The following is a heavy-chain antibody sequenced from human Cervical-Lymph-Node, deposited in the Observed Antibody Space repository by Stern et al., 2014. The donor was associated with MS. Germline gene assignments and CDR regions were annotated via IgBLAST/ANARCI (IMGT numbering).Heavy chain of an antibody. Sequence: QVQLVQSGSELKKPGASVKDSCKASGYTFTSYAMNWVRQAPGQGLECMGWINNNTGNPTYAQVFTGRFVFSLDTSVSTAYLQISSLKAEDTAVYYCARETGGQVYSSGWYTFDYWGQGTLVTVSS. J-gene: IGHJ4*02. CDR3: ARETGGQVYSSGWYTFDY. CDR1: GYTFTSYA. CDR2: INNNTGNP. V-gene: IGHV7-4-1*02. D-gene: IGHD6-19*01.